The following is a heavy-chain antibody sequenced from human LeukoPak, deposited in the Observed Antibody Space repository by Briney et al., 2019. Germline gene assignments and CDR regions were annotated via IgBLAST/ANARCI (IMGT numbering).Heavy chain of an antibody. CDR1: GYSFTGYY. J-gene: IGHJ4*02. CDR2: INPDGGVT. Sequence: ASVKVSCKASGYSFTGYYIHWVRQAPGQGLEWMGWINPDGGVTKSAQNFQGRVTITRNTPISTAYMELSSLRSEDTAVYYCVREGLDYWGPGTPVTVSS. CDR3: VREGLDY. V-gene: IGHV1-2*02.